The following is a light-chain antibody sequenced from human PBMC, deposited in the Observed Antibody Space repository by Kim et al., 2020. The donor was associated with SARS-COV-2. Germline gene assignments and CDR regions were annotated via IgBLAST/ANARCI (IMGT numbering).Light chain of an antibody. CDR3: QQDGTSPCT. Sequence: FPVETATLSCGASQSVAGDYFAWYQQNPGQAPRLLIVGAYTRATGISDRFSGSGSGTDFSLTISRLEPEDFAVYYCQQDGTSPCTFGEGTKLEI. CDR2: GAY. J-gene: IGKJ2*02. V-gene: IGKV3-20*01. CDR1: QSVAGDY.